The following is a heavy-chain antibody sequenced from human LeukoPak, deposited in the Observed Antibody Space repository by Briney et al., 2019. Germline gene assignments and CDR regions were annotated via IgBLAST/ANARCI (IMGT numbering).Heavy chain of an antibody. D-gene: IGHD3-22*01. CDR2: INPNSGGI. Sequence: ASVKVSCKASGHTFTAYYMFWVRQAPGQGLEWMGWINPNSGGINFAPNSQGRVTLTRDTSISTAYMELSGLTSDDTAVYFCATYYSDTSARDWGQGTLVTVSS. CDR1: GHTFTAYY. CDR3: ATYYSDTSARD. J-gene: IGHJ4*02. V-gene: IGHV1-2*02.